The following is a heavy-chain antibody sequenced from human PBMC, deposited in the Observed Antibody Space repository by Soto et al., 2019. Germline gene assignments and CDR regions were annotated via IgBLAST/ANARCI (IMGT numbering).Heavy chain of an antibody. Sequence: QVQLVQSGAEVKKPGSSVKVSCKASGGIFSTYDISWLRQAPGQGLEWMGGIIPLYGTPNYAQRFQGRGTITADESTSTAYMELSRLRSEDTAVYYCARDRDDYGSGNYYNRIDFWGQGTLVTVSS. V-gene: IGHV1-69*01. D-gene: IGHD3-10*01. CDR3: ARDRDDYGSGNYYNRIDF. CDR2: IIPLYGTP. J-gene: IGHJ4*02. CDR1: GGIFSTYD.